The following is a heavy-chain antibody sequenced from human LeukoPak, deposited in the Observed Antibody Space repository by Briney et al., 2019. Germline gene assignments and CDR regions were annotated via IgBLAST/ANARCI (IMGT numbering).Heavy chain of an antibody. CDR3: ARDRASAGGFDY. J-gene: IGHJ4*02. V-gene: IGHV4-59*01. CDR2: IYYSGTT. D-gene: IGHD2-15*01. CDR1: GGSISPYY. Sequence: PSETLSLTCSVSGGSISPYYWSWIRQPPGKGLEWIGYIYYSGTTNYNPSLQSRVTISVATSKNQFSLKLSSVTVADTALYYCARDRASAGGFDYWGQGTLVTVSS.